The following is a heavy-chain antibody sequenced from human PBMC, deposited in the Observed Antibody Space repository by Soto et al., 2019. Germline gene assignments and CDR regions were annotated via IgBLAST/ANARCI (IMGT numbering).Heavy chain of an antibody. Sequence: PGGSLRLSCTASGFTFADYTLSWFRQAPGKGLEWLGFIRNKAYGGTTEYAASVKGRFTISRDDSKSIAYLLMNSLKTEDTAMYYCTRDGRYSGYPPPAFWGQETLVTVSS. CDR3: TRDGRYSGYPPPAF. CDR2: IRNKAYGGTT. D-gene: IGHD5-12*01. CDR1: GFTFADYT. J-gene: IGHJ4*02. V-gene: IGHV3-49*03.